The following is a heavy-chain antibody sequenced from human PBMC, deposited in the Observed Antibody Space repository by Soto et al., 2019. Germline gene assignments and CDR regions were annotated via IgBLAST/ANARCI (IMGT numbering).Heavy chain of an antibody. Sequence: ASVKVSCKASGYTFTGYYMHWVRQAPGQGLEWMGWINPNSGGTNYAQKFQGRVTMTRDTSISTAYMELSRLRSDDTAVYYCARGKSAGKEYFQHWGQGTLVTVSS. CDR2: INPNSGGT. CDR3: ARGKSAGKEYFQH. J-gene: IGHJ1*01. D-gene: IGHD6-13*01. CDR1: GYTFTGYY. V-gene: IGHV1-2*02.